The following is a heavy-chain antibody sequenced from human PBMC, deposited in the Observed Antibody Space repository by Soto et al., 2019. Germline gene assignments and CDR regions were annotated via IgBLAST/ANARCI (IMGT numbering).Heavy chain of an antibody. J-gene: IGHJ6*02. D-gene: IGHD3-10*01. CDR2: ISGSDSST. CDR3: AGVLCGLSSCHYYFYGMDV. V-gene: IGHV3-23*01. CDR1: GFSFSSYA. Sequence: EVQLLESGGGLVQPGGSLRLSCAASGFSFSSYAMNWVRQAPGKGLECVSVISGSDSSTYYADSVEGRFTISRDNSKNTLYLQMNSLRAEDPAVYYCAGVLCGLSSCHYYFYGMDVWGQGTTVTVSS.